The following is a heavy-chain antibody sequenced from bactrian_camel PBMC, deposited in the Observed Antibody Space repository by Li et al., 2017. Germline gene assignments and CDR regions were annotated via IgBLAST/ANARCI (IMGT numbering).Heavy chain of an antibody. J-gene: IGHJ4*01. D-gene: IGHD3*01. Sequence: VQLVESGGGSVQAGGSLRLSCAAPGYRYDTYCMGWFRQAPGKAREGIAVIDSDGDTAYAEPMKDRFTISRDNAKNTLVLQMNSLKTEDTAVYYCGTGGVWWEVKYNYWGQGTQVTVS. CDR2: IDSDGDT. CDR3: GTGGVWWEVKYNY. CDR1: GYRYDTYC. V-gene: IGHV3S26*01.